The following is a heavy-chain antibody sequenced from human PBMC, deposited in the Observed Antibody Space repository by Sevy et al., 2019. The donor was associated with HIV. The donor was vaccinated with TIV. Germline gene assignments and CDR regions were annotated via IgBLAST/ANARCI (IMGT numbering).Heavy chain of an antibody. V-gene: IGHV3-23*01. CDR3: AKQANYCGGDCYSIFDY. CDR2: ISGSGGST. D-gene: IGHD2-21*02. J-gene: IGHJ4*02. CDR1: GFTFSSYA. Sequence: GGSLRLSCAASGFTFSSYAMSWVRQAPGKGLEWVSAISGSGGSTYDADSVKGRFTISRDNSKNTLYLQMNSLRAEDTAVYYCAKQANYCGGDCYSIFDYRGQGTLVTVSS.